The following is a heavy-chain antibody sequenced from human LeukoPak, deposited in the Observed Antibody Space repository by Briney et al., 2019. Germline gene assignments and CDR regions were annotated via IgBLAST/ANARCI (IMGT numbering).Heavy chain of an antibody. D-gene: IGHD3-10*01. CDR1: GGSFSGYY. CDR3: AWIQVRGVNLDP. CDR2: INHSGST. V-gene: IGHV4-34*01. J-gene: IGHJ5*02. Sequence: PSETLSLTCAVYGGSFSGYYWSWIRQPPGKGLEWIGEINHSGSTNYNPSLKSRVTISVDTSKNQLSLKLSSVTAADTAVYYCAWIQVRGVNLDPWGQGTLVTVSS.